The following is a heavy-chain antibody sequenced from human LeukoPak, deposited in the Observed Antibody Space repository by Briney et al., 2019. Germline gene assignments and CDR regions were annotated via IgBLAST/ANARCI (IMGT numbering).Heavy chain of an antibody. D-gene: IGHD6-13*01. CDR3: ARGIAAASIWFDP. V-gene: IGHV4-30-2*01. Sequence: SETLSLTCAVSGGSISSGGYFWSWIRQPPGKGLEWIGYIYHSGSTYYNPSLKSRVTISVDRSKNQFSLKLSSVTAADTAVYYCARGIAAASIWFDPWGQGTLVTVSS. CDR2: IYHSGST. CDR1: GGSISSGGYF. J-gene: IGHJ5*02.